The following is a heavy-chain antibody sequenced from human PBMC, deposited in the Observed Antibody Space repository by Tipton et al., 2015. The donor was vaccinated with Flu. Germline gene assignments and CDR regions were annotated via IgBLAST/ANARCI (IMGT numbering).Heavy chain of an antibody. CDR1: GYTFTNYN. J-gene: IGHJ4*02. CDR3: ARDRGFGAYTFDY. Sequence: QVQLVQSGAEVKKPGASVRTSCTASGYTFTNYNMHWVRQAPGQGPEWMGIIYPSGGGTTYAQRFQGRVTLTRDKSTSTVYMELSSLRSADTAFYYCARDRGFGAYTFDYWGQGTLVTVAS. V-gene: IGHV1-46*01. CDR2: IYPSGGGT. D-gene: IGHD3-10*01.